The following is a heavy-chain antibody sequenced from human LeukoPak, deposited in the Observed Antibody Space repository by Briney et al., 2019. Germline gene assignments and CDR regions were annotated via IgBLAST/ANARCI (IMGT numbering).Heavy chain of an antibody. Sequence: SGTLSLTCAVSGGSISSSNWWSWVRQPPGKGLEWIGEIYHSGSTNYNPSLKSRVTISVDKSKNQFSLKLSSVTAADTAVYYCGGRDGYNYPFDYWGQGTLVTVSS. CDR3: GGRDGYNYPFDY. CDR1: GGSISSSNW. CDR2: IYHSGST. J-gene: IGHJ4*02. D-gene: IGHD5-24*01. V-gene: IGHV4-4*02.